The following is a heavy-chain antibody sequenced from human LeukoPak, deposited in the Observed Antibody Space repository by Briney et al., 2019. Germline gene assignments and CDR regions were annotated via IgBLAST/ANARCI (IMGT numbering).Heavy chain of an antibody. CDR3: ARDELWFGEQGSYYFDY. Sequence: SETLSLTCTVSGGSISSSSYYWGWIRQSPGKGLEWIGSVFHTGSAYYNPSLKSRVTISVDTSKNQFSLKLTSVTAADTALYYCARDELWFGEQGSYYFDYWGQGTLVTVSS. D-gene: IGHD3-10*01. CDR2: VFHTGSA. J-gene: IGHJ4*02. CDR1: GGSISSSSYY. V-gene: IGHV4-39*07.